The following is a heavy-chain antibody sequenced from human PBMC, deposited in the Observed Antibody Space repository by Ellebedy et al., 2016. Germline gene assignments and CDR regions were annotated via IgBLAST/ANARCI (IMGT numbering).Heavy chain of an antibody. CDR2: IKSKTDGGTT. V-gene: IGHV3-15*01. J-gene: IGHJ4*02. D-gene: IGHD3-16*01. Sequence: GGSLRLSCAASGFTFSNAWMSWVRQAPGKGLEWVGRIKSKTDGGTTDYAAPVKGRFTISRDDSNNTLYLQMNSLEIEDTAVYYCTTAPYTGYVSGDYWGQGTLVTVSS. CDR3: TTAPYTGYVSGDY. CDR1: GFTFSNAW.